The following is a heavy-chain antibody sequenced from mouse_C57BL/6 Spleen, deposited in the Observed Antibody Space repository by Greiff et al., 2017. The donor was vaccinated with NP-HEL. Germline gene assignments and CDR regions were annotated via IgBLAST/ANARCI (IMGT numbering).Heavy chain of an antibody. D-gene: IGHD1-1*01. Sequence: DVQLQESGPGLVKPSQSLSLTCSVTGYSITSGYYWNWIRQFPGNKLEWMGYISYDGSNNYNPSLKNRISITRDTSKNQFFLKLNSVTTEDTATYYCATTVVARDYWGQGTSVTVSS. CDR3: ATTVVARDY. CDR1: GYSITSGYY. J-gene: IGHJ4*01. V-gene: IGHV3-6*01. CDR2: ISYDGSN.